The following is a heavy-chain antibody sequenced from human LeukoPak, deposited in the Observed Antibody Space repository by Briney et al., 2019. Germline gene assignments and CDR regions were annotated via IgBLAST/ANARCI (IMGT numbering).Heavy chain of an antibody. CDR1: GASISSYY. CDR3: ARDRISSAGYDY. D-gene: IGHD6-6*01. CDR2: VYNSGST. Sequence: SETLSLTCNVSGASISSYYWSWNRQPPGEGLEWIGYVYNSGSTNYNPSLMSRVTMSVDTSKNQFSLRLSSVTAADTAVYYCARDRISSAGYDYWGQGTLVTVSS. V-gene: IGHV4-59*01. J-gene: IGHJ4*02.